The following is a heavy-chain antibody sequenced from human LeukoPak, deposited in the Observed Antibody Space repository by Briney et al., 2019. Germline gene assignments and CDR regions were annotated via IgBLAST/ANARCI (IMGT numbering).Heavy chain of an antibody. CDR2: IYYSGST. V-gene: IGHV4-59*01. Sequence: SETLSLTCTVSGGSISSYYWRWIRQPPGKGLEWIGYIYYSGSTNYNPSLKSRVTISVDTSKNQFSLKLSSVTAADTAVYYCARRGYYDSSGYYFDYWGQGTLVTVSS. CDR3: ARRGYYDSSGYYFDY. D-gene: IGHD3-22*01. CDR1: GGSISSYY. J-gene: IGHJ4*02.